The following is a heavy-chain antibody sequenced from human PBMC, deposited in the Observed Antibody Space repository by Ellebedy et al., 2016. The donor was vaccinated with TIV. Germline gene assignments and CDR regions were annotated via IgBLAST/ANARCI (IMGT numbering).Heavy chain of an antibody. D-gene: IGHD1-1*01. V-gene: IGHV3-30*18. Sequence: PGGSLRLSCATSGFTFRSDGMHWVRQAPGKGLEWVAMISYDGSNKFYAESVKGRFTISRDNSKSTLYLQMNSLRGEDTAVYYCAKDRSTNWALDFWGQGTLVTVSS. J-gene: IGHJ4*02. CDR1: GFTFRSDG. CDR3: AKDRSTNWALDF. CDR2: ISYDGSNK.